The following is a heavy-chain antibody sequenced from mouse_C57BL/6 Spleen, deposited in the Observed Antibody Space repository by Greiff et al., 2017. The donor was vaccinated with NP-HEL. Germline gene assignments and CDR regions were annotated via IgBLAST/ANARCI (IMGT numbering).Heavy chain of an antibody. CDR2: INPSTGGT. J-gene: IGHJ2*01. Sequence: VQLQQSGPELVKPGASVKISCKASGYSFTGYYMNWVKQSPGKSLEWIGEINPSTGGTTYNQKFKAKATLTVDKSSSTAYMQLKSLTSEDSAVYYCARTAQATYYFDYWGQGTTLTVSS. CDR1: GYSFTGYY. CDR3: ARTAQATYYFDY. D-gene: IGHD3-2*02. V-gene: IGHV1-42*01.